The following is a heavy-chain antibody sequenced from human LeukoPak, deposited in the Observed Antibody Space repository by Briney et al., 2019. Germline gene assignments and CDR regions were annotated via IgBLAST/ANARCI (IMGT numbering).Heavy chain of an antibody. Sequence: SETLSLTCTVSGGSISSYYWSWIRQHPGKGLEWIGYIYYSGSTNYNPSLKSRVTISVDTSKNQFSLKLSSVTAADTAVYYCARVAGTGSFDYWGQGTLVTVSS. V-gene: IGHV4-59*01. D-gene: IGHD3/OR15-3a*01. CDR2: IYYSGST. J-gene: IGHJ4*02. CDR3: ARVAGTGSFDY. CDR1: GGSISSYY.